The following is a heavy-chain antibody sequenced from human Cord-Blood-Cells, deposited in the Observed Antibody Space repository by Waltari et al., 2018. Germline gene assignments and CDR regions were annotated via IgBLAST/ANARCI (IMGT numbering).Heavy chain of an antibody. V-gene: IGHV1-8*03. CDR2: MKPNSGNT. Sequence: QVQLVQSGAEVKKPGASVKVSCKASGYPFTSYDINWVRQATGQGLEWMGWMKPNSGNTGYAQKFQGRVTITRNTSIRTAYMGLSSLRSKDTAVYYCARGFSCYDYFAYWAHGTLVTVSS. D-gene: IGHD5-12*01. J-gene: IGHJ4*01. CDR3: ARGFSCYDYFAY. CDR1: GYPFTSYD.